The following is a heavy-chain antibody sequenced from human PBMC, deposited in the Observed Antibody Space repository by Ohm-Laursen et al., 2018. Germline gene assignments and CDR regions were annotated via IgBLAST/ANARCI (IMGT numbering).Heavy chain of an antibody. Sequence: SLRLSCSASGFTFSSYAMSWVRQAPGKGLEWVSSISGSGGSTYYADSVKGRFTISRDDSKNTLYLQMNSLRTEDTAVYYCAKVSDIVVVVDTTQVGPPDYWGQGTLVTVSS. J-gene: IGHJ4*02. CDR1: GFTFSSYA. CDR3: AKVSDIVVVVDTTQVGPPDY. V-gene: IGHV3-23*01. CDR2: ISGSGGST. D-gene: IGHD2-15*01.